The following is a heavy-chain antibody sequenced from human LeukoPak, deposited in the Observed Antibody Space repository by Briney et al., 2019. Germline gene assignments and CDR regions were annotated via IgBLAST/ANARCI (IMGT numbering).Heavy chain of an antibody. J-gene: IGHJ4*02. Sequence: GGSLRLSCEASGFTFRTRSMNWVRQAPGKGLEWVSSITKSSTYVYYADSVKGRFTISRDNANNSLFLQMNNLGVEDTGVYYCARGSGVHVWGQGTLVIVSS. D-gene: IGHD3-10*01. CDR2: ITKSSTYV. CDR1: GFTFRTRS. CDR3: ARGSGVHV. V-gene: IGHV3-21*04.